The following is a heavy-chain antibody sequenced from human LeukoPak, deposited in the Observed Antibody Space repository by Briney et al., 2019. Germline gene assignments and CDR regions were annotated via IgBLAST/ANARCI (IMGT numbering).Heavy chain of an antibody. Sequence: PSETLSLTCAVSGGSISSGGYSWSWIRQPPGKGLEWIGYIYHSGSTYYNPSLKSRVTISVDRSKNQFSLKLSSVTAADTAVYYCAGPYGGWFVPWGQKTLVTASS. CDR3: AGPYGGWFVP. CDR2: IYHSGST. V-gene: IGHV4-30-2*01. CDR1: GGSISSGGYS. J-gene: IGHJ5*02. D-gene: IGHD3-16*01.